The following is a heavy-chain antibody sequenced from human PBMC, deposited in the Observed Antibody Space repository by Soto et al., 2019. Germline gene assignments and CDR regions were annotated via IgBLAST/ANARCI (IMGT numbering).Heavy chain of an antibody. V-gene: IGHV4-30-2*01. D-gene: IGHD2-2*02. CDR1: GGSINSGPYS. CDR2: IYYSGKT. Sequence: SETLSLTCTVSGGSINSGPYSWTWIRQPPGKGLEWLGYIYYSGKTDYNPSLRSRVSISVDRSNNQFSLILTSVTAADSAVYFCDRGFSSASCYTGFDPWGQGTLVTVYS. J-gene: IGHJ5*02. CDR3: DRGFSSASCYTGFDP.